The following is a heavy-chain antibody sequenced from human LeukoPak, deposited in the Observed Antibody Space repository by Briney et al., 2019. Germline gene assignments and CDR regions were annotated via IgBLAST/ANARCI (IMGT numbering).Heavy chain of an antibody. CDR3: ARDLVFSSSSERH. CDR2: IYTDGSGT. J-gene: IGHJ4*02. D-gene: IGHD6-6*01. CDR1: GCTFSSYW. Sequence: GGSLRLSCAASGCTFSSYWMHWVRQAPGKGLVWVSRIYTDGSGTGYAASVRGRFTISSDNAKNTLYMQMNSLRAEATAVYYCARDLVFSSSSERHWGLGTLVTVSS. V-gene: IGHV3-74*01.